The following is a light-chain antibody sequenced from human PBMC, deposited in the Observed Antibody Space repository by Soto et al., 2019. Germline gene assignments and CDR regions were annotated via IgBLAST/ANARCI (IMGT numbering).Light chain of an antibody. J-gene: IGKJ1*01. CDR2: GAS. V-gene: IGKV3-20*01. Sequence: IVLTQSPGTLSFSPGERTTLPCRARQSVSSSYLAWYQQKPGQAPRLLIYGASSRATGIPDRFSGSGSGTDFTLTISRLEPEDFAVYYCQQYGSSRWTFGQGTKVDIK. CDR3: QQYGSSRWT. CDR1: QSVSSSY.